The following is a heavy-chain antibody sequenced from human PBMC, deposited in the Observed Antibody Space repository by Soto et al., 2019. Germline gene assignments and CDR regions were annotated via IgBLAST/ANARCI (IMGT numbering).Heavy chain of an antibody. CDR2: ISSNGESTYHTGAT. D-gene: IGHD2-21*02. CDR3: ERDGCGGDCRYGMDV. J-gene: IGHJ6*04. CDR1: GFNFRSYA. Sequence: PGGSLRLSCTASGFNFRSYAMSWVRQAPGKGLEWVSIISSNGESTYHTGATYYADSVRGRFTISRDNSKNTLYLQMNSLRAEDTAVYYCERDGCGGDCRYGMDVWGKGTKVTVSS. V-gene: IGHV3-23*01.